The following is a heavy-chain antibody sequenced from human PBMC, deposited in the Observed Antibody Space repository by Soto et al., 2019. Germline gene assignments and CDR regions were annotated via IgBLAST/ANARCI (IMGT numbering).Heavy chain of an antibody. Sequence: QITLKESGPTLVKPTQTLTLTCTFSGFSLSTSGVGVAWIRQHPGKALEWLAIIYWDDDKRYSPSLKSRLTITKDTSKYQVVLTMTSVDPVDTATDYCADRRGGDGYISYLDYWGQGTLVTVSS. CDR3: ADRRGGDGYISYLDY. CDR2: IYWDDDK. J-gene: IGHJ4*02. CDR1: GFSLSTSGVG. V-gene: IGHV2-5*02. D-gene: IGHD5-12*01.